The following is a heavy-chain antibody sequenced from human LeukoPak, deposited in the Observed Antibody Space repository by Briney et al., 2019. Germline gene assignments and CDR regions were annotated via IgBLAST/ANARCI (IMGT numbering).Heavy chain of an antibody. CDR3: ARSSYSSSSSV. J-gene: IGHJ3*01. D-gene: IGHD6-6*01. Sequence: GGSLRLSCAVSGFTFSGFWMSWSRQAPGKGLEWVASINSDGSEGYYADVVKGRFTISRDNAKNSLYLQINSLRAEDTTVYYCARSSYSSSSSVWGQGTMVTVSS. V-gene: IGHV3-7*03. CDR2: INSDGSEG. CDR1: GFTFSGFW.